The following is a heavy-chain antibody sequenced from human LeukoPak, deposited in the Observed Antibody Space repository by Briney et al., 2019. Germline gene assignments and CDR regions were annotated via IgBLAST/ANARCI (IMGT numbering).Heavy chain of an antibody. Sequence: GASVKVSCKASGYTFTGYYMHWVRQAPGQGLEWMGWINPNSGGTNYAQKFQGRVTMTRDTSISTAYMELSRLRSDDTAVYYCARGSIYSSPREAYYYMDVWGKGTTVTVSS. CDR2: INPNSGGT. D-gene: IGHD6-13*01. V-gene: IGHV1-2*02. J-gene: IGHJ6*03. CDR1: GYTFTGYY. CDR3: ARGSIYSSPREAYYYMDV.